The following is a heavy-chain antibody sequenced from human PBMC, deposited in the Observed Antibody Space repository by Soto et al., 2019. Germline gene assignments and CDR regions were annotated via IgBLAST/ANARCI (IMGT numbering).Heavy chain of an antibody. J-gene: IGHJ6*04. V-gene: IGHV1-2*04. D-gene: IGHD2-21*02. CDR1: GYTFTGYY. CDR2: INPNSGGT. CDR3: ARDGGLAFCGGDCYSLPYYYYGMDV. Sequence: ASVKVSCKASGYTFTGYYMHWVRQAPGQGLEWMGWINPNSGGTNYAQKFQGWVTMTRDTSISTAYMELSRLRSDDTAVYYCARDGGLAFCGGDCYSLPYYYYGMDVWGKGTTVTVSS.